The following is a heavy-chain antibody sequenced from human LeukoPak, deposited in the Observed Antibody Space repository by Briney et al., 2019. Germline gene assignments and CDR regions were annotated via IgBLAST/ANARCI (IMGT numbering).Heavy chain of an antibody. CDR2: IYYSGST. CDR1: GGSISSYY. CDR3: ARVQGYSYGDFDY. J-gene: IGHJ4*02. D-gene: IGHD5-18*01. Sequence: SETLSLTCTVSGGSISSYYWSWIRQPPGKGLEWIGYIYYSGSTNYNPSLKSRVTISVDTSKNQFSLKLSSVTAADTAVYYCARVQGYSYGDFDYWGQGTLVTVSS. V-gene: IGHV4-59*01.